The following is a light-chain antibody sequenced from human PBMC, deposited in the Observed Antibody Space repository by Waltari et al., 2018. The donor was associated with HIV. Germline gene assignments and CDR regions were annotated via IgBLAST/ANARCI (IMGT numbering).Light chain of an antibody. V-gene: IGKV2-28*01. CDR2: FGA. J-gene: IGKJ3*01. CDR1: ESLLRDNGHND. CDR3: MQAHQIPIT. Sequence: EIVMTQSPLSLAVTPGEPASISCRSSESLLRDNGHNDLDLFLQKPGKSPQLLIYFGAMRASGVPDRFRGSWSGTDFTLRISKVEAEDVGTYYCMQAHQIPITFGPGTKLHIK.